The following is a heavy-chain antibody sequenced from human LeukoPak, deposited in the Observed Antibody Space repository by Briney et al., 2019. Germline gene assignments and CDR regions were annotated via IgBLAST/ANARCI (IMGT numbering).Heavy chain of an antibody. D-gene: IGHD3-22*01. V-gene: IGHV3-11*01. CDR1: GFTFSDYY. Sequence: GGSLRLSCAASGFTFSDYYMSWIRQAPGKGLEWVSYISSSGSTIYYADSVKGQFTISRDNAKNSLYLQMNSLRAEDTAVYYCAREYYDSSGYYYVLRYFDYWGQGTLVTVSS. CDR2: ISSSGSTI. J-gene: IGHJ4*02. CDR3: AREYYDSSGYYYVLRYFDY.